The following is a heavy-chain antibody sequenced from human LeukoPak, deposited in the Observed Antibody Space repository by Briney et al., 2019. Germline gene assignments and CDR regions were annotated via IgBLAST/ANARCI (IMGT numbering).Heavy chain of an antibody. D-gene: IGHD3-3*01. CDR2: ISGSGGST. CDR1: GFTFSSYS. V-gene: IGHV3-23*01. J-gene: IGHJ4*02. Sequence: PGGSLTLSCAASGFTFSSYSMSWVRQAPGKGLEWVSAISGSGGSTYYADSVKGRFTISRDNSKNTLYLQMNSLRAEDTAVYYCAKGTYYDFWSGYYEWGQGTLVTVSS. CDR3: AKGTYYDFWSGYYE.